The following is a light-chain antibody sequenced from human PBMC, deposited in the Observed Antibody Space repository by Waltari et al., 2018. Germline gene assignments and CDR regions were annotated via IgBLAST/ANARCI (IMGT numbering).Light chain of an antibody. V-gene: IGLV2-14*03. CDR1: SSDVCGYNY. J-gene: IGLJ2*01. CDR2: DVS. CDR3: CSYAGKYTSV. Sequence: QSALTQPASVSGSPGQSITISCTGTSSDVCGYNYVSWYQQHPGKAPKLMIYDVSHRPSGGSNRFSGSTYGNTASLTISGLQAEDEADYYCCSYAGKYTSVFGGGTKLTVL.